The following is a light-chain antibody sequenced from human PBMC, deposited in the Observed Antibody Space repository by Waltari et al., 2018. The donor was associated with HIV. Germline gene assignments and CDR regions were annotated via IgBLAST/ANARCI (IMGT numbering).Light chain of an antibody. J-gene: IGLJ3*02. CDR1: SANIGAGSA. Sequence: QSVLTQPPSVSGAPGQRVTISCPGRSANIGAGSALHWHQHLPGIAPKLLLCGNNKRPSGVPDRFSGSKSGTSASLAITGLQAEDEADYYCQSYDSSLRGVFGGGTKLTVL. CDR2: GNN. V-gene: IGLV1-40*01. CDR3: QSYDSSLRGV.